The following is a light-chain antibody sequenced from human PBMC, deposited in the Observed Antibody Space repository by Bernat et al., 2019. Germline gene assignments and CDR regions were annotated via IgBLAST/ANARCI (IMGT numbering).Light chain of an antibody. CDR1: QSIDNY. CDR2: AAS. CDR3: HQTSRVPWT. J-gene: IGKJ1*01. Sequence: DIHMTQSPSSLSASVGDRVTITCRASQSIDNYFNWYRQKPGKAPELLIYAASNLEMGVPSRFSGSGSGTEFTLSGSSLQPEDFATYYCHQTSRVPWTFGQGTKV. V-gene: IGKV1-39*01.